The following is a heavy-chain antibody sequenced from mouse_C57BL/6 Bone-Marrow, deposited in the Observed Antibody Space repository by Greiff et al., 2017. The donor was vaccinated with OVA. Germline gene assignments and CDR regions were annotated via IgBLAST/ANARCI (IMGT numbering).Heavy chain of an antibody. V-gene: IGHV7-1*01. J-gene: IGHJ1*03. Sequence: EVQVVESGGGLVQSGRSLRLSCATSGFTFSDFYMEWVRQAPGKGLEWIAASRNKANDYTTEYSASVKGRFIVSRDTSQSILYLQMNALRAEDTAIYYCARDAGYYGSSYNWYFDVWGTGTTVTVSS. D-gene: IGHD1-1*01. CDR3: ARDAGYYGSSYNWYFDV. CDR1: GFTFSDFY. CDR2: SRNKANDYTT.